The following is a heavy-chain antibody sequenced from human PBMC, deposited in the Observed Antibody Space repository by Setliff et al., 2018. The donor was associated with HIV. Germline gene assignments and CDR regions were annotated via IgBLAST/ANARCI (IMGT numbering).Heavy chain of an antibody. D-gene: IGHD3-16*01. CDR1: GDSVSSYNYY. V-gene: IGHV4-61*01. J-gene: IGHJ5*02. CDR2: IHTTGST. Sequence: PSETLSLTCKVSGDSVSSYNYYWSWIRQHPGKGLEWIGQIHTTGSTNYNPSLKSRVTISMDTSKNQFSLNLNSVTATDTAVYYCAKRTFGSGRLDPWGQGTLVTVSS. CDR3: AKRTFGSGRLDP.